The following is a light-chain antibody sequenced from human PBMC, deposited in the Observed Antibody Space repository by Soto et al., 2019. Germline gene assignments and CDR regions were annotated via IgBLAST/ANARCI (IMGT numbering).Light chain of an antibody. J-gene: IGLJ1*01. Sequence: QSALTQPPSASGSPGQSVTICCSGTKNDVGFYDFVSWYQHHPGKAPRLIIYEVVQRPSGVPDRFSGSKSGNTASLTVSGLQAADEADYICKSYAGSNTYVFGSGTKLTVL. CDR3: KSYAGSNTYV. CDR2: EVV. V-gene: IGLV2-8*01. CDR1: KNDVGFYDF.